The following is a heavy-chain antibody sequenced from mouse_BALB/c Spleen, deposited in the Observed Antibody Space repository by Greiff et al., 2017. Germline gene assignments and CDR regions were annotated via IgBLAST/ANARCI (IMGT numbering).Heavy chain of an antibody. Sequence: QVQLQQPGAELVKPGASVKMSCKASGYTFTSYNMHWVKQTPGQGLEWIGAIYPGNGDASYNQKFKDKATLTADKSSSTAYMQLSSLTSEDSAVYHCAREGDDYDGSGYFEVWGAGTTVTVSS. CDR3: AREGDDYDGSGYFEV. J-gene: IGHJ1*01. D-gene: IGHD1-2*01. V-gene: IGHV1-12*01. CDR2: IYPGNGDA. CDR1: GYTFTSYN.